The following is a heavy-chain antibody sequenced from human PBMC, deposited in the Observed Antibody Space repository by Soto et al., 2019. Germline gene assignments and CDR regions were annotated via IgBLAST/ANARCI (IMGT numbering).Heavy chain of an antibody. V-gene: IGHV4-31*03. J-gene: IGHJ5*02. CDR2: IYYSGSP. CDR3: ARWWSGSRQGFDP. D-gene: IGHD3-3*01. Sequence: QVQLQESGPGLVKPSQTLSLTCTVSGGSISSGDYYWSWIRQHPGKGLEWIGYIYYSGSPYYNPSLKSRVTISVDTSKNQFSLKLSSVTAAATAVYYCARWWSGSRQGFDPWGQGTLVTVSS. CDR1: GGSISSGDYY.